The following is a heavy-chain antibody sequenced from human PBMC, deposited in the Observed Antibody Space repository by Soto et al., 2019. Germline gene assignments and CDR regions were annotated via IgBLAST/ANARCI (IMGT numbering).Heavy chain of an antibody. Sequence: GGSLRLSCAASGFTFSSYGMHWVRQAPGKGLEWVAVISYDGSNKYYADSVKGRFTISRDNSKNTLYLQMNSLRAEDTAVYYCAKEWSHWGQGTLVTVSS. D-gene: IGHD2-15*01. CDR3: AKEWSH. V-gene: IGHV3-30*18. CDR1: GFTFSSYG. CDR2: ISYDGSNK. J-gene: IGHJ4*02.